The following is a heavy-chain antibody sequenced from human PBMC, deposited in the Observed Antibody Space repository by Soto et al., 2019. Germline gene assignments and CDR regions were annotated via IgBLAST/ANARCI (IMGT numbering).Heavy chain of an antibody. CDR3: AADSPHDDTVAGDF. CDR1: GFSFNTHW. CDR2: INGDGSSI. V-gene: IGHV3-74*01. D-gene: IGHD1-1*01. J-gene: IGHJ4*02. Sequence: EVRLVESGGGLVQPGGSLRLSCAVSGFSFNTHWMHWVRQTPEKGLVWVARINGDGSSIRYADSVKGRLTIFRDNARNTLYLQMRNVRVEDTGVYFCAADSPHDDTVAGDFWGQGTLVTVSS.